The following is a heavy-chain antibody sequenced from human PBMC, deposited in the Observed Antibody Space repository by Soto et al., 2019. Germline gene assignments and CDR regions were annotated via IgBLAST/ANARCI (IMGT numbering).Heavy chain of an antibody. V-gene: IGHV1-18*01. CDR3: AREYPRITRTYYYYYMDV. J-gene: IGHJ6*03. CDR1: GYTFTSYG. Sequence: ASVKVSCKASGYTFTSYGISWVRQAPGQGLEWMGWISAYNGNTNYAQKLQGRVTMTTDTSTSTAYMELRSLRSDDTAVYYCAREYPRITRTYYYYYMDVWGKGTTVTVSS. CDR2: ISAYNGNT. D-gene: IGHD1-20*01.